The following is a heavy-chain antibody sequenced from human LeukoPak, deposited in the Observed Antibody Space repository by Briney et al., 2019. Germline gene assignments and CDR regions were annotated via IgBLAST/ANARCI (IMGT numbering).Heavy chain of an antibody. Sequence: TTSETLSLTCTVSGASIHSNSYYWGWIRQPPGKGLDWIGSIFYSGTTYSDPSLQSQVPISVGMSKNQFPLNLTSVAAAHPAVYYCARRLGGNYFDFWGQGTLVTVSS. CDR1: GASIHSNSYY. CDR2: IFYSGTT. D-gene: IGHD6-25*01. V-gene: IGHV4-39*01. J-gene: IGHJ4*02. CDR3: ARRLGGNYFDF.